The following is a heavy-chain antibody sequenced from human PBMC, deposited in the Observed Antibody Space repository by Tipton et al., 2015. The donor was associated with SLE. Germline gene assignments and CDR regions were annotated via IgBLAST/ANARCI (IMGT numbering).Heavy chain of an antibody. J-gene: IGHJ5*02. D-gene: IGHD1-14*01. CDR2: IDGANTI. CDR1: GFTVSSYA. CDR3: ASKRYPWLGP. Sequence: SLRLSCDVSGFTVSSYAMNWVRQPPGKGLEWVSNIDGANTINYADSVKGRFTISRDNAKNTLYLQMNSLRAEDTAVYYCASKRYPWLGPWGQGILVTVSS. V-gene: IGHV3-48*03.